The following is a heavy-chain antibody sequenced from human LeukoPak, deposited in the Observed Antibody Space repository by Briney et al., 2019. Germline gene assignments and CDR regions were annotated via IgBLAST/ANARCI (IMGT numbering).Heavy chain of an antibody. D-gene: IGHD3-9*01. V-gene: IGHV3-15*01. CDR2: IKSKSDGGTT. CDR1: GFTFSNAW. CDR3: TTYDILTGYYRALWYFDY. Sequence: GGSLRLSCAASGFTFSNAWMSWVRQAPGKGLEWVGHIKSKSDGGTTDYSAPVKGSFTISRDDSKNTLYLQMNSVKTEDTAVYYCTTYDILTGYYRALWYFDYWGQGTLVSVSS. J-gene: IGHJ4*02.